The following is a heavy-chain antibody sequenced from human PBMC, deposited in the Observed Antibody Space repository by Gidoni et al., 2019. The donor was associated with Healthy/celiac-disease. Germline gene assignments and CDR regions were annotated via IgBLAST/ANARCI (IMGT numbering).Heavy chain of an antibody. CDR1: GFTFDGSA. CDR3: TRGETYDILTGYSDDAFDI. D-gene: IGHD3-9*01. J-gene: IGHJ3*02. V-gene: IGHV3-73*01. CDR2: IRSKANSYAT. Sequence: EVQLVESGGGLVPPGGSLNLPCAASGFTFDGSAMHWVRQASGKGLEWVGRIRSKANSYATAYAASVKGRFTISRDDSKNTAYLQMNSLKTEDTAVYYCTRGETYDILTGYSDDAFDIWGQGTMVTVSS.